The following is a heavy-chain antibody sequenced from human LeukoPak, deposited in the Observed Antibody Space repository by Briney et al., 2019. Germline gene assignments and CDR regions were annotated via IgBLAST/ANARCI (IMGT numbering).Heavy chain of an antibody. Sequence: SETLSLTCTVSGGSISSSSYYWGWILQPPGKGLEWIGSIYYSGSTYYNPSLKSRVTISVDTSKNQFSLKLSSVTAADTAVYYCARNESHCSGGSCYEEGDYWGQGTLVTVSS. CDR1: GGSISSSSYY. J-gene: IGHJ4*02. V-gene: IGHV4-39*01. CDR3: ARNESHCSGGSCYEEGDY. D-gene: IGHD2-15*01. CDR2: IYYSGST.